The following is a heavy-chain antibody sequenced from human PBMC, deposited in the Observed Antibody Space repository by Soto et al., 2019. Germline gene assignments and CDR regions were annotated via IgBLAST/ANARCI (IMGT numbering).Heavy chain of an antibody. J-gene: IGHJ4*02. D-gene: IGHD3-16*01. V-gene: IGHV4-39*01. CDR3: ARRRGSDFRGNHHPYLFDR. Sequence: SETLSLTCTVSGASIITDNYFWVWIRQSPRRGLELIGSISYSGRTYDNPSLQSRVTISIDASKNQFSLKLTSVTTADTAVYYCARRRGSDFRGNHHPYLFDRWGQGALVTVS. CDR1: GASIITDNYF. CDR2: ISYSGRT.